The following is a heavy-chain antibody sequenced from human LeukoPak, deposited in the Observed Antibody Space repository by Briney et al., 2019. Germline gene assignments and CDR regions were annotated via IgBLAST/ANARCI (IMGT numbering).Heavy chain of an antibody. CDR2: LNSDGSTT. CDR3: ARGWSDFFDTTGYYNFLDY. J-gene: IGHJ4*02. V-gene: IGHV3-74*01. Sequence: GGSLRLSCAASGFNFSSHWMYWVRQAPGKGLVWVSRLNSDGSTTNYADSVKGRFTISRENDQNTLTLQMNTLRAEDTALYYCARGWSDFFDTTGYYNFLDYWGQGTVVTVAA. CDR1: GFNFSSHW. D-gene: IGHD3-9*01.